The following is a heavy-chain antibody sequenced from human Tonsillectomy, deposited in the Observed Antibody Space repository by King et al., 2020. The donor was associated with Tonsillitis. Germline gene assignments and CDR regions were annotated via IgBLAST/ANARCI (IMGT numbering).Heavy chain of an antibody. V-gene: IGHV4-4*07. CDR2: IYTSGST. Sequence: VQLQESGPKLVEPSETLSLTCTVSGGSINNYYWTWIRQPAGKGLEWIGPIYTSGSTNYNPSLKSRVSISVDTSKNQFSLKLRSVTAADTAVYYCARGIVGATSTWYFDLWGRGTLVTVSS. CDR1: GGSINNYY. J-gene: IGHJ2*01. D-gene: IGHD1-26*01. CDR3: ARGIVGATSTWYFDL.